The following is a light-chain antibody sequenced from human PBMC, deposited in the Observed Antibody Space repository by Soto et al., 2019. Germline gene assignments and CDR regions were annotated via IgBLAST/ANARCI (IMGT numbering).Light chain of an antibody. Sequence: QSALTQPRSVSGSPGQSVTISCTGSSSDVGGYSDVSWYQQYPGKAPRLMIYDVTKRPSGVPDRFSGSKSGNTASLTISGLQAEDEADYYCCSYAGRYTYVFGSGTKLTVL. V-gene: IGLV2-11*01. J-gene: IGLJ6*01. CDR3: CSYAGRYTYV. CDR1: SSDVGGYSD. CDR2: DVT.